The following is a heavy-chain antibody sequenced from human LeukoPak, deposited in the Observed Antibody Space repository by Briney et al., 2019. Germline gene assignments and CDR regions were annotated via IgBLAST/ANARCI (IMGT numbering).Heavy chain of an antibody. CDR2: ISSSSSTI. D-gene: IGHD6-13*01. CDR3: ARDLSSSWYWGPYGMDV. J-gene: IGHJ6*02. CDR1: GFTFSSHW. V-gene: IGHV3-48*01. Sequence: GGSRRLSCAASGFTFSSHWMHWVRQAPGKGLEWVSYISSSSSTIYYADSVKGRFTISRDNAKNSLYLQMNSLRAEDTAVYYCARDLSSSWYWGPYGMDVWGQGTTVTVSS.